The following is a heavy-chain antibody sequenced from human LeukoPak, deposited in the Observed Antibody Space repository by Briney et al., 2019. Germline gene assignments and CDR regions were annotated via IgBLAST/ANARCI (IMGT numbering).Heavy chain of an antibody. V-gene: IGHV1-69*13. D-gene: IGHD3-9*01. CDR2: IIPIFGTA. CDR1: GGTFSSHA. J-gene: IGHJ4*02. CDR3: ARSRNILTGYYPPGDFDY. Sequence: ASVKVSCKASGGTFSSHAISWVRQAPGQGLEWMGGIIPIFGTANYAQKFQGRVTITADESTSTAYMELSSLRSEDTAVYYCARSRNILTGYYPPGDFDYWGQGTLVTVSS.